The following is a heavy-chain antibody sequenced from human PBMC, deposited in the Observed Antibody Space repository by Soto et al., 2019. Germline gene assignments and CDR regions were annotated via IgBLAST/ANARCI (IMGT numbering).Heavy chain of an antibody. CDR2: ISYDGSNK. Sequence: GGSLRLSCAASGFTFSSYAMHWVRQAPGKGLERVAVISYDGSNKYYADSVKGRFTISRDNSKNTLYLQMNSLRAEDTAVYYCARDPDYYDSSGYYYRFFDYWGQGTLVTVSS. D-gene: IGHD3-22*01. CDR1: GFTFSSYA. J-gene: IGHJ4*02. V-gene: IGHV3-30-3*01. CDR3: ARDPDYYDSSGYYYRFFDY.